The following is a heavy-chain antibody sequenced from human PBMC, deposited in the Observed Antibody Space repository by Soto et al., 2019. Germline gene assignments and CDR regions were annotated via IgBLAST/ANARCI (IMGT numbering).Heavy chain of an antibody. CDR3: AKTSRAVTEYWYFDL. V-gene: IGHV3-23*01. CDR1: GFTFSSYA. J-gene: IGHJ2*01. CDR2: ISGSGGST. Sequence: EVQLLESGGGLVQPGGSLRLSCAASGFTFSSYAMSWVRQAPGKGLEWVSAISGSGGSTYYADSVKGRFTNSRDNSKNTLYLQMNSLRAEDTAVYYCAKTSRAVTEYWYFDLWGRGTLVTVSS. D-gene: IGHD4-17*01.